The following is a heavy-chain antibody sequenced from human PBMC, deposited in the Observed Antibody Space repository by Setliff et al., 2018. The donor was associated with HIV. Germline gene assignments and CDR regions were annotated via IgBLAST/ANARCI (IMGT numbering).Heavy chain of an antibody. D-gene: IGHD6-13*01. CDR2: ISSSSSYT. CDR3: AREGRGIAAGAPFDY. Sequence: GGSLRLSCAASGFTFSSYSMNWVRQAPGKGLEWVSYISSSSSYTHYADSVKGRFTISRDNVKNSLYLQMNTLRAEDTAVYYCAREGRGIAAGAPFDYWGQGTLVTVSS. J-gene: IGHJ4*02. V-gene: IGHV3-21*01. CDR1: GFTFSSYS.